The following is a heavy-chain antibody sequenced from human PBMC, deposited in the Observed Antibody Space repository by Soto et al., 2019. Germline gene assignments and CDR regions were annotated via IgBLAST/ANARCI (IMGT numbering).Heavy chain of an antibody. V-gene: IGHV1-18*01. D-gene: IGHD3-22*01. Sequence: ASLKFYCKTAGYTITSYGISWVRQAPGKGLEWMGWISAYNGNTNYAQKLQGRVTMTTDTSTSTAYMELRSLRSDDTAVYYCARDLLNYYDSSGYYYYFDYWGQGTLVTVSS. CDR1: GYTITSYG. J-gene: IGHJ4*02. CDR2: ISAYNGNT. CDR3: ARDLLNYYDSSGYYYYFDY.